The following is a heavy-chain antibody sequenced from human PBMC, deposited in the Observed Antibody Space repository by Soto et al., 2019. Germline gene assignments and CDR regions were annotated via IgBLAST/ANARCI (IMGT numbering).Heavy chain of an antibody. Sequence: ASVKVSCKASGYTFTSYYMHWVRQAPGQGLEWMGIINPSGGSTSYAQKFQGRVTMTRDTSTSTVYMELSSLRSEDTAVYYCARATRTYYYGSSGYPPGFPFDIWGQGTMVTVSS. CDR3: ARATRTYYYGSSGYPPGFPFDI. V-gene: IGHV1-46*01. J-gene: IGHJ3*02. CDR1: GYTFTSYY. CDR2: INPSGGST. D-gene: IGHD3-22*01.